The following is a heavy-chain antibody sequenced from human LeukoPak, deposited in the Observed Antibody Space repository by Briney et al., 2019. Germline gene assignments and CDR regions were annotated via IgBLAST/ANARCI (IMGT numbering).Heavy chain of an antibody. Sequence: PGGSLRLSCAASGFTFSSYAMSWVRQAPGKGLEWVSAISGSGGSTYYADSVKGRFTISRDNSKNTLYLQMSSLRAEDTAVYYCAKDTGYSYGPGLGYWGQGTLVTVSS. V-gene: IGHV3-23*01. CDR2: ISGSGGST. J-gene: IGHJ4*02. CDR3: AKDTGYSYGPGLGY. D-gene: IGHD5-18*01. CDR1: GFTFSSYA.